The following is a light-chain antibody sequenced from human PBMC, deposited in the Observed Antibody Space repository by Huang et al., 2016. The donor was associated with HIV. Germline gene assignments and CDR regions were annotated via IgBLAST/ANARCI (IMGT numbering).Light chain of an antibody. Sequence: DIVMTQSPDSLAVSLGERATINCKSRQSLLYNSTNKNYLAWYQQNPGQPPNLLIYWASSRKSGVPDRFSGSGSETDFTLTISSLQAEDVAVYYCQQHYSSPPTFGQGTKLEIK. V-gene: IGKV4-1*01. CDR3: QQHYSSPPT. J-gene: IGKJ2*01. CDR2: WAS. CDR1: QSLLYNSTNKNY.